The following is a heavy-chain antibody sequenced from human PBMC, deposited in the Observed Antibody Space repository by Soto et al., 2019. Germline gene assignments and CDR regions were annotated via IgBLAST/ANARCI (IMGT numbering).Heavy chain of an antibody. CDR2: IIPIFGTA. Sequence: QVQLVQSGAEVKKPGSSVKVSCKAAGGTVSSYAISWVRQAPGQGLEWMGGIIPIFGTATYAQKCQGRVTITADESTSTAYMELSSLRSEDTAVYYCARDPLYRGYYYGMDVWGQGTTVTVSS. CDR3: ARDPLYRGYYYGMDV. J-gene: IGHJ6*02. CDR1: GGTVSSYA. D-gene: IGHD1-26*01. V-gene: IGHV1-69*01.